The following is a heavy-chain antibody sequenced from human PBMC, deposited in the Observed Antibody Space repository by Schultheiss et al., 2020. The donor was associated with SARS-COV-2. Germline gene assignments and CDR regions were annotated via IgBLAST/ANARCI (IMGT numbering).Heavy chain of an antibody. D-gene: IGHD1-26*01. CDR1: GYTFTSYA. CDR3: ARWVHSGSLYNSFDF. V-gene: IGHV1-3*01. Sequence: ASVKVSCKASGYTFTSYAMHWVRQAPGQRLEWMGWINAGNGNTKYSEKFQGRVTMTEDSSTSTAYMELRSLRSDDTAVYYCARWVHSGSLYNSFDFWGQGTLVTVSS. J-gene: IGHJ4*02. CDR2: INAGNGNT.